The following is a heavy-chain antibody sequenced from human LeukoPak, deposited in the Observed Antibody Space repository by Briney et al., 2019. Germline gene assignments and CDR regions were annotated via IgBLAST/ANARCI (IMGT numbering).Heavy chain of an antibody. J-gene: IGHJ4*02. CDR1: GYILSTYW. CDR3: ARHLGLTRGWYDY. V-gene: IGHV5-51*01. D-gene: IGHD6-19*01. CDR2: IYPGDSDT. Sequence: GESLKISCKGSGYILSTYWIAWVRQMPGKGLEWMGIIYPGDSDTRYSPSFEGQVTISVDKSTNTAYLQWSSLKASDSAMYYCARHLGLTRGWYDYWGQGTLVSVSS.